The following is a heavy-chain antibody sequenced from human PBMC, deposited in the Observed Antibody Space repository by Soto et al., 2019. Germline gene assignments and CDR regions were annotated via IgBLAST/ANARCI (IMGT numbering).Heavy chain of an antibody. CDR2: IIVGGST. D-gene: IGHD2-8*02. Sequence: PGGSLRLSCAASGFTCSSYDMSWVRHAPGKGLEWVSTIIVGGSTYYVDSVKGRFTISRDNSKNTVYLQMNSLTAGDTALYHCAKATATGGGAFDICGQGTMVTVSS. V-gene: IGHV3-23*01. CDR3: AKATATGGGAFDI. J-gene: IGHJ3*02. CDR1: GFTCSSYD.